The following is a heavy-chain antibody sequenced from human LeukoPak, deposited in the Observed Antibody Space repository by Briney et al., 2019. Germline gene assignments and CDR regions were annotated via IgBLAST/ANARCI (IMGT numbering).Heavy chain of an antibody. CDR1: GFTFDDYG. CDR3: ARDHFSGDYYYYMDV. V-gene: IGHV3-20*04. J-gene: IGHJ6*03. Sequence: GGSLRLSCAASGFTFDDYGLSWVRQAPGKGLEWVSTINWNGGSTGYADSVKGRFTISRDNAKNSLYLQMNSLRAEDTAVYYCARDHFSGDYYYYMDVWGKGTTVTVSS. CDR2: INWNGGST. D-gene: IGHD3-3*02.